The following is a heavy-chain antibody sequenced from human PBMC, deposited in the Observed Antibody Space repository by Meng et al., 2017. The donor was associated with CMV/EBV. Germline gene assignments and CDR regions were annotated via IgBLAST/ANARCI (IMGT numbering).Heavy chain of an antibody. CDR2: IRYDGSNK. V-gene: IGHV3-30*02. J-gene: IGHJ4*02. D-gene: IGHD2-2*01. CDR3: AKDGRADIVVVPAAIDY. Sequence: GGSLRLSCAASGFTFSSYGMHWVRQAPGKGLEWVAFIRYDGSNKYYADSVKGRFTISRDNSKNTLYLRMNSLRAEDTAVYYCAKDGRADIVVVPAAIDYWGQGTLVTVSS. CDR1: GFTFSSYG.